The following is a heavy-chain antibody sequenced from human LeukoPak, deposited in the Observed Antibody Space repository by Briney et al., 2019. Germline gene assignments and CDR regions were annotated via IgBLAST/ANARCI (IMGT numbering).Heavy chain of an antibody. Sequence: ASVKVSCKASGYTFTGYYMHWVRQAPGQGLEWMGWINPNSGGTNYAQKFQGRVTMTRDTSISTAYMELSRLRSEATAVYYCARAQGDYYYDSSGYHPLGYWGQGTLVTVSS. D-gene: IGHD3-22*01. CDR3: ARAQGDYYYDSSGYHPLGY. J-gene: IGHJ4*02. V-gene: IGHV1-2*02. CDR1: GYTFTGYY. CDR2: INPNSGGT.